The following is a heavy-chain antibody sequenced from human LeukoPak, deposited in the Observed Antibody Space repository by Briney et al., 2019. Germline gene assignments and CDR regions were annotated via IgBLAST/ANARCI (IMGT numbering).Heavy chain of an antibody. CDR3: ARAGTYYDFWSGYYIFDY. CDR1: RGTFSSYA. Sequence: ASVKVSCKASRGTFSSYAISWVRQAPGQGLEWMGGIIPIFGTANYAQKFQGRVTITADESTSTAYMELSSLRSEDTAVYYCARAGTYYDFWSGYYIFDYWGQGTLVTVSS. CDR2: IIPIFGTA. J-gene: IGHJ4*02. D-gene: IGHD3-3*01. V-gene: IGHV1-69*13.